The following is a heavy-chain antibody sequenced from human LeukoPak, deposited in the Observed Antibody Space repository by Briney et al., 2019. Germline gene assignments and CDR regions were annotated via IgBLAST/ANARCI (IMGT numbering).Heavy chain of an antibody. D-gene: IGHD3-22*01. J-gene: IGHJ4*02. Sequence: GGSLRLSCAASGFTFSSYGMHWVRQAPGKGLEWVAVISYDGSDKYYADSVKGRFTISRDNSKNTLYLQMNSLRTEDTAVYFCARSYYDFSGYYFDYWGQGTLVTVSS. CDR1: GFTFSSYG. V-gene: IGHV3-30*03. CDR3: ARSYYDFSGYYFDY. CDR2: ISYDGSDK.